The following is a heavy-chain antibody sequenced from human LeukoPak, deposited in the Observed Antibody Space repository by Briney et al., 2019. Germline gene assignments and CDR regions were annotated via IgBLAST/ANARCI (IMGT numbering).Heavy chain of an antibody. D-gene: IGHD3-16*02. CDR3: PKTFGGVIVQYYFDY. CDR1: GFTFSSYG. V-gene: IGHV3-30*18. CDR2: ISYDGSNK. J-gene: IGHJ4*02. Sequence: GRSLRLSCAASGFTFSSYGMHWVRQAPGRGLEWVAVISYDGSNKYYADSVKGRFTISRDNSKNTLYLQMNSLRAEDTAVYYCPKTFGGVIVQYYFDYWGQGTLVTVSS.